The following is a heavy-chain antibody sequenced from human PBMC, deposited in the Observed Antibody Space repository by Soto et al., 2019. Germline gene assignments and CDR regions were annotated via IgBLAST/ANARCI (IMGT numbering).Heavy chain of an antibody. CDR2: ISGSGGST. J-gene: IGHJ6*02. V-gene: IGHV3-23*01. CDR3: AKGKTMVRGVIYYYYYYGMDV. D-gene: IGHD3-10*01. Sequence: PGGSLRLSCAASGFTFSSYAMSWVRQAPGKGLEWVSAISGSGGSTYYADSVKGRFTISRDNSKNTLYLQMNSLRAEDTAVYYCAKGKTMVRGVIYYYYYYGMDVWGQGTTVTVSS. CDR1: GFTFSSYA.